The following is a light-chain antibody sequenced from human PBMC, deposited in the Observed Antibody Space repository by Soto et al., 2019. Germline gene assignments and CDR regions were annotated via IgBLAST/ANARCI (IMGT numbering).Light chain of an antibody. V-gene: IGKV3-15*01. CDR2: GAS. CDR3: QQYNNWLWT. CDR1: QSVSSN. J-gene: IGKJ1*01. Sequence: IVITPSPATLSVSPGERATLPCRASQSVSSNLAWYQQKPGQAPRLLIYGASTRATGIPARFSGSGSGTEFTLTISSLQSEDFAVYYCQQYNNWLWTFGQGTKVEIK.